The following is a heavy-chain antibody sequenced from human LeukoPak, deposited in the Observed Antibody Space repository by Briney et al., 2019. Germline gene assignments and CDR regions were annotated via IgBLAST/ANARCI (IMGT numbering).Heavy chain of an antibody. Sequence: QPGGSLRLSCAASGFTFSSYGMHWVRQAPGKGLEWVAVISYDGSNKYYADSVKGGFTISRDNSKNTLYLQMNSVRAEDTAVYYCAKIGITSFDHWGEGTLVTVSS. CDR3: AKIGITSFDH. J-gene: IGHJ4*02. CDR1: GFTFSSYG. CDR2: ISYDGSNK. D-gene: IGHD3-10*01. V-gene: IGHV3-30*18.